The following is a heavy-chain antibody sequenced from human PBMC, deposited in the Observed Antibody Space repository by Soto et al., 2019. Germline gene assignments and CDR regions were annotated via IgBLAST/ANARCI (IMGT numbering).Heavy chain of an antibody. CDR3: AKDRDYYGSGSSFDY. D-gene: IGHD3-10*01. CDR2: ISWNSGSI. J-gene: IGHJ4*02. CDR1: GFTFDDYA. Sequence: EVQLVESGGGLVQPGRSLRLSCAASGFTFDDYAMHWVRQAPGKGLEWVSGISWNSGSIGYADSVKGRFTISRDNAKSSLYLQMNSLRAEDTALYYCAKDRDYYGSGSSFDYWGQGTLVTVSS. V-gene: IGHV3-9*01.